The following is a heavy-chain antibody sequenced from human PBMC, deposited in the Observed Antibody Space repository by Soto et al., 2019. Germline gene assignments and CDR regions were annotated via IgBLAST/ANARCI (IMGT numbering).Heavy chain of an antibody. CDR1: GGSISCSSYY. Sequence: SETLSLTCTVSGGSISCSSYYWGWIRQPPGKGLEWIGSIYYSGSTYYNPSLKSRVTISVDTSKNQFSLKLSSVTAADTAVYYCASHTTVALHGGNWFDPWGQGTLVTVSS. J-gene: IGHJ5*02. CDR2: IYYSGST. V-gene: IGHV4-39*01. D-gene: IGHD4-17*01. CDR3: ASHTTVALHGGNWFDP.